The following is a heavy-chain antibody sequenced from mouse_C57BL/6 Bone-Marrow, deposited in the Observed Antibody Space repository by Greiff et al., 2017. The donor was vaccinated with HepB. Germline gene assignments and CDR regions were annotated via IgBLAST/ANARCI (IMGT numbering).Heavy chain of an antibody. Sequence: QVQLQQPGAELVKPGASVKVSCKASGYTFTSYWMHWVKQRPGQGLEWIGRIHPSDSDTNYTHKFKGKATLTVDKSSSTAYMQLSSLTSEDSAVYDCAILIMGYCGSSPYYFDYWGQGTTLTVSS. CDR1: GYTFTSYW. CDR3: AILIMGYCGSSPYYFDY. D-gene: IGHD1-1*01. CDR2: IHPSDSDT. J-gene: IGHJ2*01. V-gene: IGHV1-74*01.